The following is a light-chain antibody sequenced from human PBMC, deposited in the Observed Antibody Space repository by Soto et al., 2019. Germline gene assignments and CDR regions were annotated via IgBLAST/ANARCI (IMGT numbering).Light chain of an antibody. Sequence: VQMTHSPSTQSASVGDRVTISWRASQSISSWLAWYQQKPGKAPKLLIYDASSLESGVPSSFSGSGSGTEFTLTISSLQPDDFATYYCQHYNSYPWTFGQGTKVDIK. CDR1: QSISSW. CDR2: DAS. J-gene: IGKJ1*01. V-gene: IGKV1-5*01. CDR3: QHYNSYPWT.